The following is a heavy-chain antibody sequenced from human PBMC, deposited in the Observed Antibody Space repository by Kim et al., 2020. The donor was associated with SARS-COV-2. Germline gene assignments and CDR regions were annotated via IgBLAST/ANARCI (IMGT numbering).Heavy chain of an antibody. Sequence: SETLSLTCTVSGGSISSSSYYWGWIRQPPGKGLEWIGSIYYSGSTYYNPSLKSRVTISVDTSKNQFSLKLSSVTAADTAVYYCARQGLAGFDYWGQGTLVTVSS. CDR1: GGSISSSSYY. V-gene: IGHV4-39*01. D-gene: IGHD3-10*01. CDR3: ARQGLAGFDY. J-gene: IGHJ4*02. CDR2: IYYSGST.